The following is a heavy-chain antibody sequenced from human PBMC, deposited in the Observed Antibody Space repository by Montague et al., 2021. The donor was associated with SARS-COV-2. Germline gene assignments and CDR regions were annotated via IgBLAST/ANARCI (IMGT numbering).Heavy chain of an antibody. D-gene: IGHD5-24*01. CDR1: GGSISGHY. Sequence: SETLSLTCSVSGGSISGHYWSWIRLPPGKGLEWIGNFDHSGDTKSNPSLKRRATISVDTSKNQFALRLHSVTAADTAVSYCAREFRIEIWQTSWYFGLWGRGTLVTVSS. CDR3: AREFRIEIWQTSWYFGL. J-gene: IGHJ2*01. CDR2: FDHSGDT. V-gene: IGHV4-59*11.